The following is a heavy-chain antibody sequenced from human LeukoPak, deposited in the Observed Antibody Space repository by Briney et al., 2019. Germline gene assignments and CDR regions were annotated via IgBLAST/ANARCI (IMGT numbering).Heavy chain of an antibody. V-gene: IGHV3-66*01. CDR1: RFTVSNNY. D-gene: IGHD3-22*01. Sequence: GGSLRLSCAASRFTVSNNYMSWVRQAPGKGLEWVSVIYSGGSTSYTDSVKGRFSISRDNSKNTVYLQMNNLRAEDTAVYYCASGYFYYSIAYSLQLWRQGTLVTVSS. CDR3: ASGYFYYSIAYSLQL. J-gene: IGHJ4*02. CDR2: IYSGGST.